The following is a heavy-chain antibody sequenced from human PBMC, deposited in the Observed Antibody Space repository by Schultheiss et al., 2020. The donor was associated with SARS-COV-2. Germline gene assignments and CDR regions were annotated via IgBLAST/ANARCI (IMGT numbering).Heavy chain of an antibody. CDR3: AKGQRARWVAGTPFDY. V-gene: IGHV3-23*01. CDR2: ISGSGGST. J-gene: IGHJ4*02. D-gene: IGHD6-19*01. CDR1: GFTFSSYG. Sequence: GESLKISCAASGFTFSSYGMHWVRQAPGKGLEWVSAISGSGGSTYYADSVKGRFTISRDNFKDTLYLQMNSLRAEDTAVYYCAKGQRARWVAGTPFDYWGQGTLVTVSS.